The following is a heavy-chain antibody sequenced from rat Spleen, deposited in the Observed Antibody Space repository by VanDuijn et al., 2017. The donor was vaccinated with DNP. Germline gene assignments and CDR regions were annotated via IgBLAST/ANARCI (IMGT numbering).Heavy chain of an antibody. Sequence: EVQLLDTGGGLVQPGRSLKLSCVASGFTFSSYWMHWIRQAPGKGLEWVASISSDGDSTQYPDPVKGRFTVSRDNAENTVYLQMNSLRSEDTATYFCAKDFHFYAMDAWGQGTSVTVSS. CDR3: AKDFHFYAMDA. J-gene: IGHJ4*01. V-gene: IGHV5-58*01. CDR1: GFTFSSYW. CDR2: ISSDGDST.